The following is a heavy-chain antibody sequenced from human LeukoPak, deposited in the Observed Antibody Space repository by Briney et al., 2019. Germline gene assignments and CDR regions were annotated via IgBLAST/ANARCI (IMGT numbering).Heavy chain of an antibody. CDR1: GGSISLYY. D-gene: IGHD3-10*01. CDR3: AREISGSYWNPLGYMDV. Sequence: PSETLSLTCTVSGGSISLYYWNWIRQPAGKGLEWIGRIFTSGITNHNPSLKSRVTMSVDTSKSQFSLALSSVTAADTAVYYCAREISGSYWNPLGYMDVWGRGTTVTVSS. J-gene: IGHJ6*03. CDR2: IFTSGIT. V-gene: IGHV4-4*07.